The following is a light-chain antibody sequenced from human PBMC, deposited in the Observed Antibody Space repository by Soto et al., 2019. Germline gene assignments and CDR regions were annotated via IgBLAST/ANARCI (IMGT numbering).Light chain of an antibody. V-gene: IGKV2-28*01. CDR2: LGS. Sequence: DLVMTQSPLSLPVTPGEPASISCRSSQSLLHSNGYNYLDWYLQKPGQSPQLLIYLGSNRASGVPDRFSGSGSGTDFTLKISRVEAEDVWVYYCMQALQTFTFGQGTRLDIK. CDR3: MQALQTFT. CDR1: QSLLHSNGYNY. J-gene: IGKJ5*01.